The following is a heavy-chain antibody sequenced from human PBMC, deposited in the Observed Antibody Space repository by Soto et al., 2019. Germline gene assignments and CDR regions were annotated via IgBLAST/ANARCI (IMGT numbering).Heavy chain of an antibody. J-gene: IGHJ6*02. CDR2: IYYSGST. V-gene: IGHV4-59*01. Sequence: PSETLSLTCTVSGGSISSYYWSWIRQPPGKGLEWIGYIYYSGSTNYNPSLKSRVTISVDTSKNQFSLKLSSVTAADTAVYYCARDAKVYYYGSGSSASYYYYGMDVWGQGTTVTVSS. CDR1: GGSISSYY. D-gene: IGHD3-10*01. CDR3: ARDAKVYYYGSGSSASYYYYGMDV.